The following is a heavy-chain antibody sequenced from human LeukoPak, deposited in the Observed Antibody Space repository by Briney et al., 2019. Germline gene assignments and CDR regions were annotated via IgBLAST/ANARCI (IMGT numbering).Heavy chain of an antibody. CDR2: IKQDGSEK. V-gene: IGHV3-7*04. D-gene: IGHD6-13*01. Sequence: GGSLRLSCAASGFTFSTSSMNWVRQAPGKGLEWVANIKQDGSEKYYVDSVKGRFTISRDNAKNSLYLQMNSLRAEDTVVYYCARGTIAAAGYYYFDYWGQGTQVSVSS. CDR3: ARGTIAAAGYYYFDY. CDR1: GFTFSTSS. J-gene: IGHJ4*02.